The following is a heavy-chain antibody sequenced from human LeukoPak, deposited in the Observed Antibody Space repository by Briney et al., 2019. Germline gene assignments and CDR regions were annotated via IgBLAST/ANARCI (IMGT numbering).Heavy chain of an antibody. CDR1: GFTFSGYS. J-gene: IGHJ5*02. CDR2: ISSSSSYI. D-gene: IGHD3-3*01. V-gene: IGHV3-21*01. Sequence: GGSLRLSCAASGFTFSGYSMNWVRQAPGKGLEWVSSISSSSSYIYYADSVKGRFTISRDNAKNSLYLQMNSLRAEDTAVYYCARMTRSYYDFWSGYFWFDPWGQGTLVTVSS. CDR3: ARMTRSYYDFWSGYFWFDP.